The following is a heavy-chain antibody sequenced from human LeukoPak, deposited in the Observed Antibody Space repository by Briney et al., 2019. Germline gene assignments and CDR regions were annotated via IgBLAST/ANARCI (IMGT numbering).Heavy chain of an antibody. CDR2: IRGRGGEK. V-gene: IGHV3-23*01. Sequence: GSLRLSCAASGFPTDASALSWVRQAPGKGLEWVSAIRGRGGEKFYADSVKGRLTISRDNSKNMVYLQTNNLRVEDTAVYYCVREFDDWGQGTLVTVTS. J-gene: IGHJ4*02. D-gene: IGHD1-26*01. CDR3: VREFDD. CDR1: GFPTDASA.